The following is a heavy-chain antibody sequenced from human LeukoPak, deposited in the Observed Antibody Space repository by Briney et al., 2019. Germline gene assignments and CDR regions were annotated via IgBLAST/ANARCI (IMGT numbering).Heavy chain of an antibody. Sequence: SETLSLTCTVSGGSVSSGSYYWSWIRQPPGKGLEWIGYIYYSGSTNYNPSLKSRVTISVDTSKNQFSLKLSSVTAADTAVCYCASTYYYDSSGYETDAFDIWGQGTMVTVSS. J-gene: IGHJ3*02. CDR3: ASTYYYDSSGYETDAFDI. D-gene: IGHD3-22*01. V-gene: IGHV4-61*01. CDR2: IYYSGST. CDR1: GGSVSSGSYY.